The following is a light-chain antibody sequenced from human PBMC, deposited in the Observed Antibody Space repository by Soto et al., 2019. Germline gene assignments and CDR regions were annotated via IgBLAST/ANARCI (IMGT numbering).Light chain of an antibody. Sequence: IQLTQSPSSLSASIGDRVTITCRASQDINSYLAWYQQKPGKAPNLLIYEASILQRGVPSRFSGSISGTDFTLAISSLQAEDFATYYCQQTRSYPSTFGGGTKVDIK. CDR1: QDINSY. CDR2: EAS. V-gene: IGKV1-9*01. J-gene: IGKJ4*01. CDR3: QQTRSYPST.